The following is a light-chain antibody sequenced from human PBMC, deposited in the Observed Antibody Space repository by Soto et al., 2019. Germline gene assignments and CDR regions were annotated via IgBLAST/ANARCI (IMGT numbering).Light chain of an antibody. V-gene: IGLV1-44*01. J-gene: IGLJ2*01. CDR2: TNN. CDR1: TSNLGGNT. Sequence: QPVLTQPPSVSGTPGHKVSISCSGSTSNLGGNTVNWYQQLPGTAPKLLIYTNNQRPSGVPDRFSGSKSGTSASLAISDLRSDDEADFYCAAWDDSLNAVVFGGGTKLTVL. CDR3: AAWDDSLNAVV.